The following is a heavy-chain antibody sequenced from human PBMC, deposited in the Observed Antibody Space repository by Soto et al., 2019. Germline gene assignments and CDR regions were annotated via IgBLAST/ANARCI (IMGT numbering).Heavy chain of an antibody. CDR3: ARDLSGRPRYYYYYGMDV. D-gene: IGHD6-19*01. CDR1: GFTFSSYG. Sequence: QVQLVESGGGVVQPGRSLRLSCAASGFTFSSYGMHWVRQAPGKGLEWVAVIWYDGSNKYYADSVKGRFTISRDNSKNTLYLQLNSLRAEDTSAYYCARDLSGRPRYYYYYGMDVWGLGTTVTVSS. J-gene: IGHJ6*02. V-gene: IGHV3-33*01. CDR2: IWYDGSNK.